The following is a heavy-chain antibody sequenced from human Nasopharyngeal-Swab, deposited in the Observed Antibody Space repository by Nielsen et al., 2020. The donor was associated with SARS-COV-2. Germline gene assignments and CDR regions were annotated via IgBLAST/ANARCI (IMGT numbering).Heavy chain of an antibody. CDR3: ANPMTTVTSFDY. Sequence: ASVKVSCKASRYTFTSYSMHLVRQAPAQRLEWMGWINAGNGNTKYSQKFQGRVTITRDTSASTAYMELSSLRSEDTAVYYCANPMTTVTSFDYWGQGTLVTVSS. CDR1: RYTFTSYS. D-gene: IGHD4-17*01. J-gene: IGHJ4*02. V-gene: IGHV1-3*01. CDR2: INAGNGNT.